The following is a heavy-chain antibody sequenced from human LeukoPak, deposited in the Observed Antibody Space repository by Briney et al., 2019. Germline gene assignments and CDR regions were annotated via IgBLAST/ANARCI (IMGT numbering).Heavy chain of an antibody. Sequence: SETLSLTCTVSGDSIGTYYWSWIRRPPGKGLEWIGHVYYAGITDYNPSLQSRVTISVDPSRNQLSLKLSSVTAADTAMYYCARDRSGILDYWGQGTLVTVSS. CDR3: ARDRSGILDY. CDR2: VYYAGIT. D-gene: IGHD1-26*01. V-gene: IGHV4-59*01. CDR1: GDSIGTYY. J-gene: IGHJ4*02.